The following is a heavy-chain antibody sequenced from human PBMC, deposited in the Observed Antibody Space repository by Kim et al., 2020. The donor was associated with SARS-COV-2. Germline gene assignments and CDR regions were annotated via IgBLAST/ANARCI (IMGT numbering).Heavy chain of an antibody. V-gene: IGHV4-34*01. Sequence: SETLSLTCAVYGGSFSGYYWSWIRQPPGKGLEWIGEINHSGSTNYNPSLKSRVTISVDTSKNQFSLKLSSVTAADTAVYYCARARQYQLVQLQPFAFDIWGQGTMVTVSS. CDR3: ARARQYQLVQLQPFAFDI. CDR2: INHSGST. D-gene: IGHD2-2*01. J-gene: IGHJ3*02. CDR1: GGSFSGYY.